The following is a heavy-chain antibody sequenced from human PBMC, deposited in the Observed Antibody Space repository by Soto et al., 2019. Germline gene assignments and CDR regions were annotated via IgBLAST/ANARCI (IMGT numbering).Heavy chain of an antibody. D-gene: IGHD3-22*01. V-gene: IGHV1-69*01. Sequence: QVQLVQSGAEVKKPGSSVKVSCKASGGTFSSYAISWVRQAPGQGLEWMGGIIPIFGTANYAQKFKGRVTITADESTSTAYMELSSLRSEDTAVYSCARGALGYYYDSSGYDTGPWGRGTLVTVSS. CDR3: ARGALGYYYDSSGYDTGP. CDR1: GGTFSSYA. J-gene: IGHJ5*02. CDR2: IIPIFGTA.